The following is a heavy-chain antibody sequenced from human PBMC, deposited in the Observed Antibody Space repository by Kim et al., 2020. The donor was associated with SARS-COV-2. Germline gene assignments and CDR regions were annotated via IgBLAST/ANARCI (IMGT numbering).Heavy chain of an antibody. Sequence: SVKVSCKASGGTFSSYAISWVRQAPGQGLEWMGGIIPIFGTANYAQKFQGRVTITADESTSTAYMELSSLRSEDTAVYYCAREGYCSGGSCYSPYYYGMDVWGQGTTVTVSS. V-gene: IGHV1-69*13. CDR1: GGTFSSYA. D-gene: IGHD2-15*01. J-gene: IGHJ6*02. CDR2: IIPIFGTA. CDR3: AREGYCSGGSCYSPYYYGMDV.